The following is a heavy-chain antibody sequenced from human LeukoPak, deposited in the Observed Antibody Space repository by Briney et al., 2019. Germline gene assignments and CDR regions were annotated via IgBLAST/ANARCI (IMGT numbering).Heavy chain of an antibody. CDR1: GFTFSNYA. CDR2: ITGSGGTT. V-gene: IGHV3-23*01. J-gene: IGHJ4*02. Sequence: GGSLRLSCAASGFTFSNYAMSWVRQAPGKGLEWVSGITGSGGTTYYADSVKGRFTISRDNSKNTLYVQTNSLRVEDTAVYYCARDLASAYWGQGTLVTVSS. D-gene: IGHD3-10*01. CDR3: ARDLASAY.